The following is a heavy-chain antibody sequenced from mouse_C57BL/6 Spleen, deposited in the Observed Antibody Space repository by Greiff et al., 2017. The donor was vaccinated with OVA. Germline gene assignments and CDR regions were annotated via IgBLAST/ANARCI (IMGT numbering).Heavy chain of an antibody. D-gene: IGHD1-1*01. V-gene: IGHV1-18*01. CDR2: INPNNGGT. CDR1: GYTFTDYN. J-gene: IGHJ4*01. CDR3: ARDVSSPYYAKDY. Sequence: EVQLQQSGPELVKPGASVKIPCKASGYTFTDYNMDWVKQSHGKSLEWIGDINPNNGGTIYNQKVKGQATLTVDKSSSTAYMELSRLASEDTAVYYGARDVSSPYYAKDYWGQGPSVTVSS.